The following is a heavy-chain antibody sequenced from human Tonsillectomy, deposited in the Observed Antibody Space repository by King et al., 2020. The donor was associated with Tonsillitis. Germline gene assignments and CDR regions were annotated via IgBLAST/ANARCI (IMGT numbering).Heavy chain of an antibody. D-gene: IGHD1-26*01. V-gene: IGHV4-61*02. Sequence: QLQESGPGLVKPSQTLSLTCTVSGGSISSGSYYWSWIRQPAGKGLEWIGRIYTSGSTNYNPSLKSLVTISVDTSKNQFSLKLSSVTAADTAVYYCARDSWELLREYYYYYYMDVWGKGTTVTVSS. CDR2: IYTSGST. CDR3: ARDSWELLREYYYYYYMDV. J-gene: IGHJ6*03. CDR1: GGSISSGSYY.